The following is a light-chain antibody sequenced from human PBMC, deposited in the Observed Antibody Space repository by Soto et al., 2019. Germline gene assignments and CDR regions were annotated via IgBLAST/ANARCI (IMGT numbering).Light chain of an antibody. CDR1: SNTIGGYNV. V-gene: IGLV2-23*01. J-gene: IGLJ1*01. Sequence: QSVLTQPASVSGSPGQSITISCTGTSNTIGGYNVVSWYQQHPGTAPKVIIYEGIKRPSGVSNRFSGSISGSTASLTISGLQAEDEAAYYCCSYVGATTYVFGTGTKVTVL. CDR3: CSYVGATTYV. CDR2: EGI.